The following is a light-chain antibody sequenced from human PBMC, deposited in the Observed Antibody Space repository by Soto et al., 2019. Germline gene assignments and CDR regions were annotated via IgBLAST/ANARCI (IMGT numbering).Light chain of an antibody. V-gene: IGKV3-20*01. CDR2: AAS. Sequence: EIVLTQSPGTLSLSPGERATLSCTASQSVSSSYLAWYQQKPGQAPRLLIYAASSRATGIPDRFSGSGSGTDLTLTISRLEPEDFAVYSCQQYGSSPSITFGQGTRLEIK. CDR1: QSVSSSY. J-gene: IGKJ5*01. CDR3: QQYGSSPSIT.